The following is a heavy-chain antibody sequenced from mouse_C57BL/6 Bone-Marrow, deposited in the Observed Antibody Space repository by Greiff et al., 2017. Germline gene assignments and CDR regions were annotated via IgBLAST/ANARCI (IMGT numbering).Heavy chain of an antibody. CDR2: INPNNGGT. V-gene: IGHV1-18*01. J-gene: IGHJ1*03. Sequence: VQLQQSGPELVKPGASVKIPCKASGYTFTDYNMDWVKQSHGKSLEWIGDINPNNGGTIYNQKFKGKATLTVDKSSSTAYMELRILTSEDTAVYYCARNPRGSSYWYFDVWGTGTTVTVSS. CDR3: ARNPRGSSYWYFDV. D-gene: IGHD1-1*01. CDR1: GYTFTDYN.